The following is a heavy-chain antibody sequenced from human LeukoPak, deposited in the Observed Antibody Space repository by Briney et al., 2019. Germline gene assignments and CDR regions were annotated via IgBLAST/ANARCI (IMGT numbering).Heavy chain of an antibody. CDR1: GFTVSSNY. CDR3: ARDTEGSVDYYYMDV. CDR2: IYSGGCT. Sequence: GGSLRLSCAASGFTVSSNYMSWVRQAPGKGLEWVSVIYSGGCTYYADSVKGRFTISRDNSKNTLYLQMDSLRAEDTPVYYCARDTEGSVDYYYMDVWGKGTTVTVSS. V-gene: IGHV3-53*01. J-gene: IGHJ6*03.